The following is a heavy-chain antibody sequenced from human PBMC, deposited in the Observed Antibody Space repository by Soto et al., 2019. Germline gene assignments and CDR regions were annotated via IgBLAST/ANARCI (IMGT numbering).Heavy chain of an antibody. V-gene: IGHV4-59*01. CDR1: GGSISSYF. J-gene: IGHJ5*02. Sequence: SETLSLTWTVSGGSISSYFWSWIRQPPGKGLEWIGYIYYSGSTNYNPSLKRRVTISVDTSKNQLSLKLSSVTAADTAVYYCAAGGGLPRYHWGQGTLVTVSS. D-gene: IGHD3-16*01. CDR3: AAGGGLPRYH. CDR2: IYYSGST.